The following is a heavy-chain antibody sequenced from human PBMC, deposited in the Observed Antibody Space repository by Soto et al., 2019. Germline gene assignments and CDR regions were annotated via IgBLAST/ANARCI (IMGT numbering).Heavy chain of an antibody. CDR3: ARVDNWSDLPYYYYGMDV. D-gene: IGHD1-1*01. CDR1: GGSISSGDYY. CDR2: IYYSGST. J-gene: IGHJ6*02. V-gene: IGHV4-30-4*01. Sequence: QVQLQESGPGLVKPSQTLSLTCTVSGGSISSGDYYWSWIRQPPGKGLEWIGYIYYSGSTYYNPSLKSRVTISVDTSKNQFSLKLSSVTAADTAVNYCARVDNWSDLPYYYYGMDVWGQGTTVTVSS.